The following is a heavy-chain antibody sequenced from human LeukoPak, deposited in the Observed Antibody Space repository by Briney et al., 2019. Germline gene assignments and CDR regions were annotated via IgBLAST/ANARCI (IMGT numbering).Heavy chain of an antibody. D-gene: IGHD2-2*01. Sequence: PGGSLRLSCAASGFTFSSYGMHWVRQAPGKGLEWVAFIRYDGSNKYYADSVKGRFTISRDNSKNTLYLQMNSLRAEDTAVYYCAKDRGGPAAMRGYYYYYYMDVWGKGTTVTVSS. CDR3: AKDRGGPAAMRGYYYYYYMDV. CDR2: IRYDGSNK. V-gene: IGHV3-30*02. J-gene: IGHJ6*03. CDR1: GFTFSSYG.